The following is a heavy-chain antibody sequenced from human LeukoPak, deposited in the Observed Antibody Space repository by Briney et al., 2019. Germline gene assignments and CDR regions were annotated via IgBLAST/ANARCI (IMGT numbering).Heavy chain of an antibody. CDR1: GYSISSGYY. J-gene: IGHJ4*02. D-gene: IGHD3-3*01. V-gene: IGHV4-38-2*01. CDR2: IYHSGST. Sequence: PSETLSLTCVVSGYSISSGYYWGWIRQPPGKGLEWIGSIYHSGSTYYNPSLKSRVTISVDTSKNQFSLKLSSVTAADTAVYYCARLRVNYDFWTDYWGQGTLVTVSS. CDR3: ARLRVNYDFWTDY.